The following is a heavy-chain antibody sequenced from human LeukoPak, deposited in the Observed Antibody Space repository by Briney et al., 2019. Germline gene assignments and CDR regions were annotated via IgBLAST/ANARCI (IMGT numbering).Heavy chain of an antibody. D-gene: IGHD6-13*01. CDR2: IYTSGST. Sequence: SETLSLTCTVSGGSISSYYWSWIRQPAGKGLGWIGRIYTSGSTNYNPSLKSRVTMSVDTSKNQFSLKLSSVTAADTAVYYCAREGSSWIYYYHYGMDVWGQGTTVTVSS. V-gene: IGHV4-4*07. CDR1: GGSISSYY. J-gene: IGHJ6*02. CDR3: AREGSSWIYYYHYGMDV.